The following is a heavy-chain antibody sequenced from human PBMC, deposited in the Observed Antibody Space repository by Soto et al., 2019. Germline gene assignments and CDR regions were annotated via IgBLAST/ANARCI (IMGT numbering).Heavy chain of an antibody. J-gene: IGHJ4*02. CDR2: IYHSGTT. D-gene: IGHD1-26*01. CDR1: GYSISSDYY. V-gene: IGHV4-38-2*01. CDR3: AKPLSGGGSYHRVPNFDY. Sequence: SETLSLTCDVSSSVSGYSISSDYYWGWIRQPPGKGLEWIGSIYHSGTTYYSPSLKSRVTISVDTSKKRFSLKLSSVTAADTAVYYCAKPLSGGGSYHRVPNFDYWGQGTLVTVSS.